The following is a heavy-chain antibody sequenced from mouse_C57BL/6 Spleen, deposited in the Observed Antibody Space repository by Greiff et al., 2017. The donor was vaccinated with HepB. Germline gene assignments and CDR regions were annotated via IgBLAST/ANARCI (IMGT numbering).Heavy chain of an antibody. Sequence: VQLKESGPELVKPGASVKIPCKASGYTFTDYNMDWVKQSHGKSLEWIGDINPNNGGTIYNQKFKGKATLTVDKSSSTAYMELRSLTSEDTAVYYCARGYYGYDAFAYWGQGTLVTVSA. V-gene: IGHV1-18*01. J-gene: IGHJ3*01. CDR1: GYTFTDYN. D-gene: IGHD2-2*01. CDR3: ARGYYGYDAFAY. CDR2: INPNNGGT.